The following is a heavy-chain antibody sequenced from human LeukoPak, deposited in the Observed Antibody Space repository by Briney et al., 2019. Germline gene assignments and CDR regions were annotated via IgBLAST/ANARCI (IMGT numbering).Heavy chain of an antibody. Sequence: PSETLSLTCAVYGGSFSGYYWSWIRQPPGKGLEWIGEINHSGSTNYNPSLKSRVTISVDTSKNQFSLKLSSVTAADTAVYYCATPSHSSGWVRALDYWGQGTLVTVSS. J-gene: IGHJ4*02. V-gene: IGHV4-34*01. CDR3: ATPSHSSGWVRALDY. CDR2: INHSGST. CDR1: GGSFSGYY. D-gene: IGHD6-19*01.